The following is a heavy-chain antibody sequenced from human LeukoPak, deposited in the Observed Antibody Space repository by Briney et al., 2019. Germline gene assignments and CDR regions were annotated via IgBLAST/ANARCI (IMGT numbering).Heavy chain of an antibody. CDR1: GCSISSGYY. CDR3: ASMYSGSYYDY. CDR2: IYHSGST. J-gene: IGHJ4*02. D-gene: IGHD1-26*01. Sequence: PSETLSLTCTVSGCSISSGYYWGWIRQPPGKGLEWIGSIYHSGSTYYNPSLKSRVTISVDTSKNQFSLKLSSVTAADTAVYYCASMYSGSYYDYWGQGTLVTVSS. V-gene: IGHV4-38-2*02.